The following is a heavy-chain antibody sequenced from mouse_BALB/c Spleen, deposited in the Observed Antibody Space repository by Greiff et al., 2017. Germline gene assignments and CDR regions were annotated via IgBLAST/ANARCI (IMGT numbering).Heavy chain of an antibody. J-gene: IGHJ4*01. Sequence: VHLVESGAELMKPGASVKISCKATGYTFSSYWIEWVKQRPGHGLEWIGEILPGSGSTNYNEKFKGKATFTADTSSNTAYMQLSSLTSEDSAVYYCARFYYDYDGGYYAMDYWGQGTSVTVSS. CDR1: GYTFSSYW. D-gene: IGHD2-4*01. CDR2: ILPGSGST. CDR3: ARFYYDYDGGYYAMDY. V-gene: IGHV1-9*01.